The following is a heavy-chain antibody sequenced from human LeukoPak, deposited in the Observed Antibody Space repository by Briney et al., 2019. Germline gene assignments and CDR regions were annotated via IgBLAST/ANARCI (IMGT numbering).Heavy chain of an antibody. J-gene: IGHJ4*02. CDR2: ISGSSSYI. Sequence: PGGSLRLSCAASGFTFSSYSLNWVRQAPGKGLEWVSSISGSSSYIYYADSVKGRFTLSRDNSQSTLYLQMNSLRTGDTAIYYCAKQIDGSGTFLYPKYFDYWGQGTLVTVSS. CDR1: GFTFSSYS. V-gene: IGHV3-21*01. CDR3: AKQIDGSGTFLYPKYFDY. D-gene: IGHD3-10*01.